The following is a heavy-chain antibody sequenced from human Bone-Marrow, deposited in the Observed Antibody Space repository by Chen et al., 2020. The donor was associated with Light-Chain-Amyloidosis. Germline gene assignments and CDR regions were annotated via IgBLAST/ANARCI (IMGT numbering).Heavy chain of an antibody. Sequence: EVQLVESGGGIVQPGGSVRLSCAASGLTYRSYWMHWVRQAPGQGLVWVSRINSDGSSTSYADSVKGRFTISRDNAKNTLYLQMNSLRAEDTAVYYCASQRSIAARPIDYWGQGTLVTVSS. D-gene: IGHD6-6*01. V-gene: IGHV3-74*01. J-gene: IGHJ4*02. CDR1: GLTYRSYW. CDR2: INSDGSST. CDR3: ASQRSIAARPIDY.